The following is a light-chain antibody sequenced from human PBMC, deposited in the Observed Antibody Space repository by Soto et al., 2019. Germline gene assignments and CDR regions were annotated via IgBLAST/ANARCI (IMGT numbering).Light chain of an antibody. V-gene: IGKV1-5*01. CDR2: DAS. CDR1: QSYSSW. CDR3: QQYNSYPLT. Sequence: DIQMTQSPSTQSASVGDRVTITCRASQSYSSWLAWYQQKPGKAPKLLIYDASSLESGVPSRFSGSGSGTEFTLTISSLQPDDFATYYCQQYNSYPLTFGGGTKVEIK. J-gene: IGKJ4*01.